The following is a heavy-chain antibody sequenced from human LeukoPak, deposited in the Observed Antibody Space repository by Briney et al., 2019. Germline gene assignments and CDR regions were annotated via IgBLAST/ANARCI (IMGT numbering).Heavy chain of an antibody. CDR1: GFTFDDYG. V-gene: IGHV3-20*04. Sequence: GGSLRLSCAASGFTFDDYGMSWVRQAPGKGLEWVSDINWNGGSTDYADSVKGRFTISRDNAKNSLYLQMDSLRAEDTALYYCARRESTYQNYYYFYYMDVWGKGTTVTVSS. J-gene: IGHJ6*03. CDR3: ARRESTYQNYYYFYYMDV. CDR2: INWNGGST.